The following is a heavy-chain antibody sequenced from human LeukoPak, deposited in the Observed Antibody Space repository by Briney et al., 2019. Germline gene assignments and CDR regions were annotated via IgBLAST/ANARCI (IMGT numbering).Heavy chain of an antibody. J-gene: IGHJ5*02. Sequence: GASVKVSCKASGYTFTGYYMHWVRQAPGQGLEWMGWINPNSGGTNYAQKFQGRVTMTRDTSISTAHMELSGLRSDDTAVYYCARDTTRDNWFDPWGQGTLVTVSS. CDR2: INPNSGGT. V-gene: IGHV1-2*02. CDR3: ARDTTRDNWFDP. CDR1: GYTFTGYY. D-gene: IGHD1-26*01.